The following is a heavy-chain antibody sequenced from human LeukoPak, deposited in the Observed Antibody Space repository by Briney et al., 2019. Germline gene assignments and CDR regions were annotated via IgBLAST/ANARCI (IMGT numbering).Heavy chain of an antibody. J-gene: IGHJ3*02. D-gene: IGHD6-19*01. CDR3: ARDRAIAGTREDAFDI. CDR2: MNPSGGSR. Sequence: GASENVSCKASGYTFTRYYMQWVGQAPGRGRAWVGRMNPSGGSRSYAQKFQGRVTMTRDTYTSTVYMALSSLRSEDTAVSYCARDRAIAGTREDAFDIWGQGTMVTVSS. V-gene: IGHV1-46*01. CDR1: GYTFTRYY.